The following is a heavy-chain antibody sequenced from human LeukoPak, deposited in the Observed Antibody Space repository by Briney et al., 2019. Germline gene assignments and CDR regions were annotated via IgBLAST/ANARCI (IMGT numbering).Heavy chain of an antibody. Sequence: ASVKVSCKASGYTFTDYYMHWVRQAPGQGLEWLGWINLNTGGINYAPKFQDRVTMTRDTSISTAHMELSRLRSDDTAVYYCARDQYSSSWYGSDYWGQGTLVTVS. V-gene: IGHV1-2*02. CDR2: INLNTGGI. CDR1: GYTFTDYY. J-gene: IGHJ4*02. D-gene: IGHD6-13*01. CDR3: ARDQYSSSWYGSDY.